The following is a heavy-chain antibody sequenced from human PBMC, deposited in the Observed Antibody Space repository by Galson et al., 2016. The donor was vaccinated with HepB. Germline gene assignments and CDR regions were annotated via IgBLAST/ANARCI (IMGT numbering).Heavy chain of an antibody. V-gene: IGHV5-51*01. D-gene: IGHD2-2*01. J-gene: IGHJ4*01. CDR2: IYPDGSDA. CDR1: GYNFTTHW. Sequence: QSGAEVKKPGESLKISCKGSGYNFTTHWIGWVRQVPGRGLEYMGLIYPDGSDATYSQSFQGHVTMSADKSISTAYLQWSSLKASDTSVYYCAGQIRYDLDGIRVQRDSFDLWGRGTLGTVTS. CDR3: AGQIRYDLDGIRVQRDSFDL.